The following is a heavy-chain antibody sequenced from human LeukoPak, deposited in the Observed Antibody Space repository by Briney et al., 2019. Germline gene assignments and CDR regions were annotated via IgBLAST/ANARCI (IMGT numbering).Heavy chain of an antibody. V-gene: IGHV1-18*01. Sequence: ASVKVSCKASGYTFTSYGISWVRQTPGQGLEWMGWISAYNGNTNYAQKLQGRVTMTTDTSTSTAYMELRSLRSDDTAVYYCARDRGDSSLAASDYWGQGTLVTVSS. CDR1: GYTFTSYG. D-gene: IGHD6-6*01. CDR3: ARDRGDSSLAASDY. CDR2: ISAYNGNT. J-gene: IGHJ4*02.